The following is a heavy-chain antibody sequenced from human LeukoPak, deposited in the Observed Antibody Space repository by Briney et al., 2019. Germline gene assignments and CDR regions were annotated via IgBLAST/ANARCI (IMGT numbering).Heavy chain of an antibody. V-gene: IGHV1-69*13. D-gene: IGHD3-3*01. CDR3: VRRRTYYDS. J-gene: IGHJ4*02. CDR2: IIHIFDTP. CDR1: GGTLSSYA. Sequence: SVKVSCKAPGGTLSSYAISWVRQAPGQGLEWMGGIIHIFDTPNYAQKFQGRVTITADESTSTAYMELSSLTSEDTAVYYCVRRRTYYDSWGQGTLVTVSS.